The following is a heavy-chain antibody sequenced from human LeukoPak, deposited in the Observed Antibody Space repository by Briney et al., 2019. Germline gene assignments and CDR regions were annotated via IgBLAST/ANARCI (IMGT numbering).Heavy chain of an antibody. J-gene: IGHJ4*02. CDR1: GGTFSSYA. V-gene: IGHV1-69*01. CDR3: ARGWLAETTVVTPYNY. Sequence: GSSVKVSCKASGGTFSSYAINWVRQAPGQGLEWMGGIIPIFGTPNYAQKFQGRVTITAAESMSTAYMELSSLRSEDTAVYYCARGWLAETTVVTPYNYWGQETLVTVSS. D-gene: IGHD4-23*01. CDR2: IIPIFGTP.